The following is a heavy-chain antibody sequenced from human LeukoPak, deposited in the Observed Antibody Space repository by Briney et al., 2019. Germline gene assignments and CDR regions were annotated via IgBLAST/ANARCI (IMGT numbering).Heavy chain of an antibody. CDR1: GFISSTSA. D-gene: IGHD1-26*01. CDR3: TRDPAYYLRYGYFDY. J-gene: IGHJ4*03. Sequence: GGSLRLSCSASGFISSTSAMNWVRQAPGKGLEWVSSINSVGSHMYYRDSVKSRFTISRDNAKNSVYLQMNNLRAADTALYYCTRDPAYYLRYGYFDYWGQGILVTVSS. V-gene: IGHV3-21*01. CDR2: INSVGSHM.